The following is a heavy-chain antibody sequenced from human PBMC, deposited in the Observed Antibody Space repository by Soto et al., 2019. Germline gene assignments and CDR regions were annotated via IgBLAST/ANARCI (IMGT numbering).Heavy chain of an antibody. CDR3: ARDEDIVVDSGMDV. CDR2: MNPNSGNT. J-gene: IGHJ6*02. CDR1: GYTFTSYD. V-gene: IGHV1-8*01. D-gene: IGHD2-2*01. Sequence: QVQLVQSGAEVKKPGASVKVSCKASGYTFTSYDINWVRQATGQGLEWMGWMNPNSGNTGYAQKFQGRDTMTRNTSISTAYMELSSLRSEDTAVYYCARDEDIVVDSGMDVWGQGTTVTVSS.